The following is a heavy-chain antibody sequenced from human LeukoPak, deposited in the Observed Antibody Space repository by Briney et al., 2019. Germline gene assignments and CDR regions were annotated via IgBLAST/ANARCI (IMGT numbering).Heavy chain of an antibody. D-gene: IGHD6-19*01. CDR2: ISSSSSYI. CDR3: AIDRYSSGWYTFDY. V-gene: IGHV3-21*01. CDR1: GFTFSNFG. J-gene: IGHJ4*02. Sequence: PGGSLRLSCAASGFTFSNFGINWVRQAPGTRLEWVSSISSSSSYISYADSVKGRFTISRDNAKNSLDLQMNSLRAEDTAVYYCAIDRYSSGWYTFDYWGQGTLVTVSS.